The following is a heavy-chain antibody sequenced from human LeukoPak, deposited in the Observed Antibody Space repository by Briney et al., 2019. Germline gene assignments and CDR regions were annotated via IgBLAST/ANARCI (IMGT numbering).Heavy chain of an antibody. CDR2: ISGSGGST. J-gene: IGHJ4*02. CDR1: GFTFSSYG. V-gene: IGHV3-23*01. Sequence: PGRSLRLSCAASGFTFSSYGMHWVRQAPGKGLEWVSAISGSGGSTYYADSVKGRFTISRDNSKNTLYLQMNSLRAEDTAVYYCANSPGREVRGVIILNDYWGQGTLVTVSS. CDR3: ANSPGREVRGVIILNDY. D-gene: IGHD3-10*01.